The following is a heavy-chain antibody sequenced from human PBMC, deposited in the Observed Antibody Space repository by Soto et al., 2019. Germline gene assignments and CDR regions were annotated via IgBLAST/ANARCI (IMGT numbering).Heavy chain of an antibody. J-gene: IGHJ5*02. V-gene: IGHV3-74*01. CDR1: GXIFSRYC. CDR3: TRDFMARGRDSNWFDP. D-gene: IGHD3-10*01. CDR2: INGDGRNT. Sequence: GSLRLSCAASGXIFSRYCMHWVRRAAGKGPVWVARINGDGRNTRYTDYVKGRFNISRDNAKNTLYLQMDSLIAEDTAVYYCTRDFMARGRDSNWFDPWGQGTVGTVSS.